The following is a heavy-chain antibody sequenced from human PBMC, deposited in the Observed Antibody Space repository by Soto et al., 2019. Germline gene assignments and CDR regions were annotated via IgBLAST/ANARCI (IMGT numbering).Heavy chain of an antibody. CDR3: ARHVFGYSGYDYPRVFDY. J-gene: IGHJ4*02. CDR1: GGPIISSIYY. Sequence: ASETLSLTCTVSGGPIISSIYYWGWIRQPPGKGLEWIGSIYYSGSTYYNPSLKSRVTISVDTSKNQFSLKLSSVTAADKAVYYCARHVFGYSGYDYPRVFDYWGQGTLVTVSS. D-gene: IGHD5-12*01. V-gene: IGHV4-39*01. CDR2: IYYSGST.